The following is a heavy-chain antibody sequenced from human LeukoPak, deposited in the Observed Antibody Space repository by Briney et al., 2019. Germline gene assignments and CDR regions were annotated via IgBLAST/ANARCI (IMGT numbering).Heavy chain of an antibody. D-gene: IGHD6-19*01. Sequence: PGGSLRLSCAASGFTFSSYAMHWVRQAPGKGLEWVAVISYDGSNKYYADSVKGRFTISRDNSKNTLYLQMNSLRAEGTAVYYCARVVGSSGWYDYWGQGTLVTVSS. CDR2: ISYDGSNK. CDR3: ARVVGSSGWYDY. CDR1: GFTFSSYA. J-gene: IGHJ4*02. V-gene: IGHV3-30*04.